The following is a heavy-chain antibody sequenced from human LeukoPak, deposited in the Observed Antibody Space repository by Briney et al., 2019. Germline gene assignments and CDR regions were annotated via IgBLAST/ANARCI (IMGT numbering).Heavy chain of an antibody. D-gene: IGHD3-10*02. V-gene: IGHV3-21*01. J-gene: IGHJ6*04. CDR2: ISTSSSYI. CDR3: AELGITMIGGV. CDR1: GFTLSTYN. Sequence: GGSLRLSCAASGFTLSTYNMKWVRQAPRKGLEWVSSISTSSSYIYYADSVKGRFTISRDNAKNSLYLQMNSLRAEDTAVYYCAELGITMIGGVWGKGTTVTISS.